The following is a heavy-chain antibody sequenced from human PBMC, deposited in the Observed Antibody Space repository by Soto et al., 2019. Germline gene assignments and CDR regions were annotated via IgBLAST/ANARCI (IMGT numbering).Heavy chain of an antibody. CDR1: GGSISSGGYS. J-gene: IGHJ5*02. CDR2: IYHSGST. Sequence: PSETLSLTCAVSGGSISSGGYSWSWIRQPPGKGLEWIGYIYHSGSTYYNPSLKSRVTISVDRSKNQFSLKLSSVNAADTAVYYCDREVERDRFDPWGQGTLVTVSS. V-gene: IGHV4-30-2*01. CDR3: DREVERDRFDP.